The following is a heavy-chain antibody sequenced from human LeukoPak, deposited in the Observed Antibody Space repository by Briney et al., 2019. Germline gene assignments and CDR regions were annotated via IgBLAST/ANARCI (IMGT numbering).Heavy chain of an antibody. CDR3: ARDRDTVLYYGMDV. J-gene: IGHJ6*02. Sequence: PGGSLRLSCAASGFTFSSYSMNWVHQAPGKGLEWVSSISSSSSYIYYADSVKGRFTISRDNAKNSLYLQMNSLRAEDTAVYYCARDRDTVLYYGMDVWGQGTTVTVSS. CDR1: GFTFSSYS. D-gene: IGHD3-10*01. V-gene: IGHV3-21*01. CDR2: ISSSSSYI.